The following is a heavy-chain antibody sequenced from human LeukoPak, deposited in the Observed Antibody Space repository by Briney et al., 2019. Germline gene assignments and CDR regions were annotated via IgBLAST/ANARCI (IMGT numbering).Heavy chain of an antibody. V-gene: IGHV4-30-2*01. D-gene: IGHD5-18*01. Sequence: SETLSLTCALSVGSISTGGDSGSSVRQPPGKGVGRNEDIYNSGRTNYNPSLKSRDTISLDTAQNQFSLKLSAVTAADTAVYFCARVNREQLLLLAPYYDGMDVWGQGTTVTVSS. CDR3: ARVNREQLLLLAPYYDGMDV. CDR2: IYNSGRT. CDR1: VGSISTGGDS. J-gene: IGHJ6*02.